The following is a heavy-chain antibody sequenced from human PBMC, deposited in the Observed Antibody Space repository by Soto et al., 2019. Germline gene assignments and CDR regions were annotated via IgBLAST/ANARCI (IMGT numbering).Heavy chain of an antibody. CDR2: INHSGST. CDR1: GGSISSSYY. Sequence: SETLSLTCAVSGGSISSSYYWSWIRQPPGKGLEWIGEINHSGSTNYNPSLKSRVTISVDTSKNQFSLKLSSVTAADTAVYYCARGLYNRITRNPYYYDSSGYSNPLQDYWGQGTLVTVSS. J-gene: IGHJ4*02. CDR3: ARGLYNRITRNPYYYDSSGYSNPLQDY. V-gene: IGHV4-34*01. D-gene: IGHD3-22*01.